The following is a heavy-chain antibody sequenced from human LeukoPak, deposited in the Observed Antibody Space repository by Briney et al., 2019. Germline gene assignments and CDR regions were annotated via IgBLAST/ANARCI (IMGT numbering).Heavy chain of an antibody. J-gene: IGHJ4*02. CDR3: ARDAPLYCSSTSCYTFDY. Sequence: SVKVSCKASGGTFSSYTISWVRQAPGQGLEWMGRIIPILGIANYAQKFQGRVTITADKSTSTAYMELSSLRSEDTAAYYCARDAPLYCSSTSCYTFDYWGQGTLVTVSS. CDR2: IIPILGIA. V-gene: IGHV1-69*04. CDR1: GGTFSSYT. D-gene: IGHD2-2*02.